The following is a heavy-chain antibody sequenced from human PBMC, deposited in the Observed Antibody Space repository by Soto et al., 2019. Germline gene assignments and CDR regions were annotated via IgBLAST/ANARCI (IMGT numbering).Heavy chain of an antibody. CDR2: IYYSGST. CDR1: GGSISSYY. D-gene: IGHD3-10*01. J-gene: IGHJ6*02. CDR3: ARGRITTVRGVSAWMDV. Sequence: SETLSLTCTVSGGSISSYYWSWIRQPPGKGLEWIGYIYYSGSTNYNPSLKSRVTISVDTSKNQFSLKLSSVTAADTAVYYCARGRITTVRGVSAWMDVWGQGTTVTVSS. V-gene: IGHV4-59*01.